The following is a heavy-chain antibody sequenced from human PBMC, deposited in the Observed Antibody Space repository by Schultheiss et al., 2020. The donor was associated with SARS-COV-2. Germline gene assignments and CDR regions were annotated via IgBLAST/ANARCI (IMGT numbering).Heavy chain of an antibody. J-gene: IGHJ4*02. CDR3: AKDAAEYGSGSYSGY. CDR2: INSDGSST. Sequence: GGSLRLSCAASGFTFSSYWMHWVRQAPGKGLVWVSRINSDGSSTSYADSVKGRFTISRDNAKNTLYLQMNSLRAEDTAVYYCAKDAAEYGSGSYSGYWGQGTLVTVSS. V-gene: IGHV3-74*01. D-gene: IGHD3-10*01. CDR1: GFTFSSYW.